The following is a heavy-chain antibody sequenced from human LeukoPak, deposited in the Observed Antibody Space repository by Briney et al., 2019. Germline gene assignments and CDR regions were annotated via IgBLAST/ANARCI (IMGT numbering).Heavy chain of an antibody. Sequence: GGTLRLSCEASGFTFSSYWMSWVRQAPGKGLEWVANIKQDGSEKKYLDSVKGRFTISRDNAKNSMYLQMNSLRAEDTAVYYCARDEIYYDILTGYRHFDYWGQGTLVTVFS. V-gene: IGHV3-7*01. J-gene: IGHJ4*02. CDR1: GFTFSSYW. CDR2: IKQDGSEK. D-gene: IGHD3-9*01. CDR3: ARDEIYYDILTGYRHFDY.